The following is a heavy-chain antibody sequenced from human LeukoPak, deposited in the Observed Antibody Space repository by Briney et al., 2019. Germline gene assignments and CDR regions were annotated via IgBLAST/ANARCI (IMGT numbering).Heavy chain of an antibody. V-gene: IGHV3-21*01. CDR3: ARDALAYCGGDCYPDNYYYYYYMDV. Sequence: SGGSLRLSCTASGFTFSSYSMNWARHAPGKGLEWVSSISSSSSYIYYADSVKGRFTISRDDAKNSLYLQMNSLRAEDTAVYYCARDALAYCGGDCYPDNYYYYYYMDVWGKGTTVTVSS. D-gene: IGHD2-21*02. CDR1: GFTFSSYS. CDR2: ISSSSSYI. J-gene: IGHJ6*03.